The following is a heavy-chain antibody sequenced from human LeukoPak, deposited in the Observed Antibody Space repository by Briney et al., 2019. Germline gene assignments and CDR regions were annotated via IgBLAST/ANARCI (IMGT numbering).Heavy chain of an antibody. CDR3: ARTYYDFWSGHQSAVGP. CDR1: GYTFTGYY. D-gene: IGHD3-3*01. V-gene: IGHV1-2*02. J-gene: IGHJ5*02. CDR2: INPNSGGT. Sequence: ASVKVSCKASGYTFTGYYMRWVRQAPGQGLEWMGWINPNSGGTNYAQKFQGRVTMTRDTSISTAYMELSRLRSDDTAVYYCARTYYDFWSGHQSAVGPWGQGTLVTVSS.